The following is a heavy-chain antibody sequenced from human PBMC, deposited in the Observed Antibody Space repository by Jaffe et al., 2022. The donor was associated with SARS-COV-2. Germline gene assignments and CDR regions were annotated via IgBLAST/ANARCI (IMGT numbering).Heavy chain of an antibody. Sequence: QIHLVQSGAEVKEPGASVKISCKASGYTFTAYYIHWVRQAPGQGLEWIGFVNPSGGGTNYGQKLQGRLTMTRDMSTSTVYMEVSSLTSEDTAVYYCARDVPLRMVNPGLSYYGMDVWGQGTTVIVS. D-gene: IGHD2-15*01. V-gene: IGHV1-46*01. CDR3: ARDVPLRMVNPGLSYYGMDV. CDR2: VNPSGGGT. CDR1: GYTFTAYY. J-gene: IGHJ6*02.